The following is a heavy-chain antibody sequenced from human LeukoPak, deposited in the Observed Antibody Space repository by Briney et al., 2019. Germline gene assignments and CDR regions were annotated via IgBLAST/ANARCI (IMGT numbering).Heavy chain of an antibody. Sequence: PSETLSLTCAVYGGSFSGYYWSWIRQPPGKGLEWIGEINHSGSTNYNPSLKSRVTISVDTSKNQFSLKLSPVTAADTAVYYCASYKGNYYYYMDVWGKGTTVTVSS. V-gene: IGHV4-34*01. CDR1: GGSFSGYY. D-gene: IGHD1-1*01. CDR2: INHSGST. J-gene: IGHJ6*03. CDR3: ASYKGNYYYYMDV.